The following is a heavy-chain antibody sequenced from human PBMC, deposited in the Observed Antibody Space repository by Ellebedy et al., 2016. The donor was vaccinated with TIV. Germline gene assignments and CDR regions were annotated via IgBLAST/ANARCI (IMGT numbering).Heavy chain of an antibody. J-gene: IGHJ6*02. CDR2: ISWDGGST. CDR1: GFTFSSYW. CDR3: AKDQLGILTGYSYGMDV. D-gene: IGHD3-9*01. V-gene: IGHV3-43*01. Sequence: GGSLRLXXAASGFTFSSYWMSWVRQAPGKGLEWVSLISWDGGSTYYADSVKGRFTISRDNSKNSLYLQMNSLRTEDTALYYCAKDQLGILTGYSYGMDVWGQGTTVTVSS.